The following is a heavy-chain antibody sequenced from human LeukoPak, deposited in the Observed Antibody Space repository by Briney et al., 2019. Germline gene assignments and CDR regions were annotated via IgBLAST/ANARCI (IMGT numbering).Heavy chain of an antibody. D-gene: IGHD3-3*01. Sequence: GGSLRLSCAASGFTFSSYGMHWVRQAPGKGLEWVAFIRYDGSNKYYADSVKGRFTISRDSSKNTLYLQMNSLRAEDTAVYYCARDEEIGDDYYGMDVWGQGTTVTVSS. CDR1: GFTFSSYG. V-gene: IGHV3-30*02. CDR2: IRYDGSNK. CDR3: ARDEEIGDDYYGMDV. J-gene: IGHJ6*02.